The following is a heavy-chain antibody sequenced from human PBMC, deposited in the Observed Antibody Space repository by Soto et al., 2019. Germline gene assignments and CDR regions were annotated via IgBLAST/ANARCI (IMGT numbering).Heavy chain of an antibody. D-gene: IGHD3-22*01. Sequence: PGGSLRLSCAASGFTFSSYEMNWVRQAPGKGLEWVSYISSSGSTIYYADSVKGRFTISRDNAKNSLYLQMNSLRAEDTAVYYCARESYDSSGYYLFDYWGQGTLVTVSS. CDR1: GFTFSSYE. CDR3: ARESYDSSGYYLFDY. V-gene: IGHV3-48*03. J-gene: IGHJ4*02. CDR2: ISSSGSTI.